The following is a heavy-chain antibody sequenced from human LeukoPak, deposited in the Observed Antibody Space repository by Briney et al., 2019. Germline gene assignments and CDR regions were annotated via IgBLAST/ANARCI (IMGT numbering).Heavy chain of an antibody. V-gene: IGHV3-43*02. CDR3: ATWAFYHGLGA. CDR2: INKDGDAT. D-gene: IGHD1-26*01. CDR1: GFTFGAYA. J-gene: IGHJ6*02. Sequence: GGSLRLSCTASGFTFGAYAMHWVRQVPGKGLEWVSLINKDGDATYYADSVNGRFTISRDNSKNSLYLQMNSLRSEDSALYYCATWAFYHGLGAWGRGSTVTVSS.